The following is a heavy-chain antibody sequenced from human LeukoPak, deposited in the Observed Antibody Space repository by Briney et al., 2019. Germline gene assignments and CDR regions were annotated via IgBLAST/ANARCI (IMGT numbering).Heavy chain of an antibody. V-gene: IGHV1-18*01. CDR2: ISAYNGNT. Sequence: GASVKVSCKASGYTFTSYGISWVRQGPGQGLEWMGWISAYNGNTNYAQKLQGRVTMTTDTSTSTAYMELRSLRSDDTAVYYCARNYSEQWLVFYYYGMDVWGQGTTVTVSS. CDR1: GYTFTSYG. D-gene: IGHD6-19*01. CDR3: ARNYSEQWLVFYYYGMDV. J-gene: IGHJ6*02.